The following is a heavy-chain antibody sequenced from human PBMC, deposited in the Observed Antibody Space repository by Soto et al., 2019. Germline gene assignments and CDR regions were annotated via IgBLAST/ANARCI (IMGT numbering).Heavy chain of an antibody. CDR1: GGSISTSRSY. D-gene: IGHD2-21*01. J-gene: IGHJ5*02. CDR2: IFYSGST. Sequence: QLQLLESGPGLVKASETLSLTCNVSGGSISTSRSYWAWIRQPPGKGLEWLANIFYSGSTYYNPSLASRVTVSVDTSKNEFSLKLRSVTAPDTAVYYCARQPTTGDTDLWFDPWGQGTLVTVSS. V-gene: IGHV4-39*01. CDR3: ARQPTTGDTDLWFDP.